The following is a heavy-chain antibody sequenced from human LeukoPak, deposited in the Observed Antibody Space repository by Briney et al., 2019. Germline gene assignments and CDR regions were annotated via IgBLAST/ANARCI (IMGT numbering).Heavy chain of an antibody. CDR2: IGTAGDT. CDR3: ASSPAYSSSWYAIDN. D-gene: IGHD6-13*01. Sequence: GGSLRLSCAASGFTFSNYDMHWVRQAAGKGLEWVSGIGTAGDTYYPGSVKGRFTISRENAKNSLYLQMNSLSAGDTAVYYCASSPAYSSSWYAIDNWGQGTLVTVSS. V-gene: IGHV3-13*01. J-gene: IGHJ4*02. CDR1: GFTFSNYD.